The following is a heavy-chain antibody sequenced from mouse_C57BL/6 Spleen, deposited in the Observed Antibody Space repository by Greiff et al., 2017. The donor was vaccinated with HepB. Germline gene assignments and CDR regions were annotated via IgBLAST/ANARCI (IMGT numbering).Heavy chain of an antibody. J-gene: IGHJ1*03. D-gene: IGHD1-1*01. CDR2: IYPGGGYT. Sequence: VQLQQSGAELVRPGPSVKMSCKASGYTFTNYWIGWAKQRPGHGLEWIGDIYPGGGYTNYNEKFKGKATLTADKSSSTAYMQFSSLTSEDSAIYYCARSYGSSYWYFDVWGTGTTVTVSS. CDR3: ARSYGSSYWYFDV. V-gene: IGHV1-63*01. CDR1: GYTFTNYW.